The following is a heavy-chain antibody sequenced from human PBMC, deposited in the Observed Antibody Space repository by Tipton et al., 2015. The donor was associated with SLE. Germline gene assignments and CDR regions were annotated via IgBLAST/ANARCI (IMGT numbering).Heavy chain of an antibody. CDR3: ARDPESDLTLDS. D-gene: IGHD1-14*01. CDR1: GFTFSNYY. V-gene: IGHV3-74*01. J-gene: IGHJ4*02. Sequence: LSLTCAASGFTFSNYYMHWVRQAPGKGLVWLSSIKPDASTTYYVDSVKGQFTISRDNAKSTLYLQMDNLRAEDTAVYYCARDPESDLTLDSWGQGTLVTVSS. CDR2: IKPDASTT.